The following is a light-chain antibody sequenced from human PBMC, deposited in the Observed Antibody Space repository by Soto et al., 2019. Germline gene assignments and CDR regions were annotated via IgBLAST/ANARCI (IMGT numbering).Light chain of an antibody. CDR2: ANT. Sequence: HSVLTQPPSVSGAPGQRGTISCTGSSSNIGAGYDVHWYQQLPGTAPKLIIYANTNRPSGVPDRFSGSKSGTSASLAITGLQAEDEADYYCESCDSSLSGAVFGGGTKVTVL. J-gene: IGLJ3*02. V-gene: IGLV1-40*01. CDR3: ESCDSSLSGAV. CDR1: SSNIGAGYD.